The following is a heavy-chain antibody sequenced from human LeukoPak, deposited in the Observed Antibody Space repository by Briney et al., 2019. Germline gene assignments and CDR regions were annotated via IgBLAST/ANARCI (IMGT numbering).Heavy chain of an antibody. Sequence: GSSVKVSCKASGGTLSSYTISWVRQAPGQGLEWMGGIIPIFGTANYAQKFQGRVTITTDESTSTAYMELSSLRSEDTAVYYCARASKGPRDYDYVWGSYHKLQDAFDIWGQGTMVTVSS. V-gene: IGHV1-69*05. CDR1: GGTLSSYT. D-gene: IGHD3-16*02. CDR2: IIPIFGTA. CDR3: ARASKGPRDYDYVWGSYHKLQDAFDI. J-gene: IGHJ3*02.